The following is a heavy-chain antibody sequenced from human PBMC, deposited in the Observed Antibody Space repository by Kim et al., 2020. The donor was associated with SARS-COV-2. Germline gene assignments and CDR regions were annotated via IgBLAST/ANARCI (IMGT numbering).Heavy chain of an antibody. CDR1: GFIFGNYG. Sequence: GGSLRLSCAASGFIFGNYGMHWVRQAPGKGLVWVSRVNADGSRTNYADSVKGRFTISRDNAKNTLYLQMNRLRVEDTAVYYCTRLLGSSGLYYWGQGTLVSVST. J-gene: IGHJ4*02. D-gene: IGHD6-19*01. CDR2: VNADGSRT. V-gene: IGHV3-74*01. CDR3: TRLLGSSGLYY.